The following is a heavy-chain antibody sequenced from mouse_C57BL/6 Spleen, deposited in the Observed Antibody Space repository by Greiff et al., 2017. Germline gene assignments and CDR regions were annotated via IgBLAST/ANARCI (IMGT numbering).Heavy chain of an antibody. D-gene: IGHD3-2*02. CDR2: IDPANGNT. CDR1: GFNIKNTY. CDR3: ARASDSSGYAFAY. V-gene: IGHV14-3*01. J-gene: IGHJ3*01. Sequence: EVQLQQSVAELVRPGASVKLSCTASGFNIKNTYMHWVKQRPEQGLEWIGRIDPANGNTKYATKFQGKATITADTSSNTAYLQLSSLTSEDTAIYYCARASDSSGYAFAYWGQGTLVTVSA.